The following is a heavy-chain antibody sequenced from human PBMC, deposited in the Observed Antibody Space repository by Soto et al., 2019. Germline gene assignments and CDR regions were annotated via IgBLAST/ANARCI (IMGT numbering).Heavy chain of an antibody. CDR1: GYTFTSYG. CDR2: ISAYNGNT. V-gene: IGHV1-18*04. D-gene: IGHD3-22*01. J-gene: IGHJ6*02. Sequence: KVSCKASGYTFTSYGISWVRQAPGQGLEWMGWISAYNGNTNYAQKLQGRVTMTTDTSTSTAYMELRSLRSDDTAVYYCARWTYYYDSSGRTNSYYYGMDVWGQGTTVTVSS. CDR3: ARWTYYYDSSGRTNSYYYGMDV.